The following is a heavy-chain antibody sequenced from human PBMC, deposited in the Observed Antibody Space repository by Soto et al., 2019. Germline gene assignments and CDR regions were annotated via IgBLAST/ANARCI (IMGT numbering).Heavy chain of an antibody. CDR3: AGGSWLTRYFDP. J-gene: IGHJ5*02. D-gene: IGHD5-12*01. CDR2: FNHSGTT. V-gene: IGHV4-34*01. CDR1: GGSLNGYY. Sequence: QVQLQQWGAGLLRPSETLSLSCAVSGGSLNGYYWSWIRQPPGKGLECIGEFNHSGTTNYNPSLKSRVTLSLDTSRNQFSLNLSSVTAADTAVYSCAGGSWLTRYFDPWGQGSLVTVSS.